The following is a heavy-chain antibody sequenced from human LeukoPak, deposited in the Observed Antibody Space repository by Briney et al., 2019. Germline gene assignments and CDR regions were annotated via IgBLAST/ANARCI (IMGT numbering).Heavy chain of an antibody. D-gene: IGHD6-19*01. V-gene: IGHV3-23*01. CDR3: AKGYGYTTGWFFDF. CDR2: ISGSGDNT. CDR1: GFSFSSYA. J-gene: IGHJ4*02. Sequence: GGSLKLSCAASGFSFSSYAMSWVRQAPGKGLEWVSSISGSGDNTYYAESVKGRFTISRDNSKNTLFLQMNSLRAEDTAVFYCAKGYGYTTGWFFDFWGQGSLVTVSS.